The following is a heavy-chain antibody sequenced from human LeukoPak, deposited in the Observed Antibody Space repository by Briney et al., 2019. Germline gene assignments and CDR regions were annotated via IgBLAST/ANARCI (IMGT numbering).Heavy chain of an antibody. Sequence: PSETLSLTCTVSGGLISISTYYWGWIRQPPGKGLEWIGSIYYSGSTYYNPSLKSRVTISVDTSKNQFSLKLSSVTAADTAVYYCARESGDWAQGDWFDPWGQGTLVTVSS. CDR1: GGLISISTYY. D-gene: IGHD3/OR15-3a*01. J-gene: IGHJ5*02. CDR3: ARESGDWAQGDWFDP. CDR2: IYYSGST. V-gene: IGHV4-39*07.